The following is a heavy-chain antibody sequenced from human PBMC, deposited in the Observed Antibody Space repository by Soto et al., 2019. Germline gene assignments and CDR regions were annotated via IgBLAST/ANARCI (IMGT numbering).Heavy chain of an antibody. CDR3: TRGTLH. V-gene: IGHV4-31*03. CDR2: IYSSGST. Sequence: SETLSLTCTVSGTSITSGGYYWSWIRQHPGKGLEWIGCIYSSGSTSYNPSLKSRLAMSVDTSKNQFSLSLSSVTAADTAVYYCTRGTLHWGQGTLVTVSS. CDR1: GTSITSGGYY. J-gene: IGHJ4*02.